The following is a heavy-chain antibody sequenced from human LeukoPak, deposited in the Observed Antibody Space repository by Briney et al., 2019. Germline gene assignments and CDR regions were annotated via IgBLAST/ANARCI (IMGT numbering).Heavy chain of an antibody. Sequence: SGGSLRLSCAASGFTFSNYAMSWVRQAPGQGLEWVSAVSGSGGSSVYADSLKGRFTISRDNSKNTLYLQMNSLRAEDTAVYYCARDSAAAPPWVNWGQGTLVTVSS. CDR1: GFTFSNYA. J-gene: IGHJ4*02. D-gene: IGHD6-13*01. CDR2: VSGSGGSS. CDR3: ARDSAAAPPWVN. V-gene: IGHV3-23*01.